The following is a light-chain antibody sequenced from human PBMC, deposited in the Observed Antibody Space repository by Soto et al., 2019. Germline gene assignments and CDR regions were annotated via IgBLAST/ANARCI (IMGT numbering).Light chain of an antibody. CDR3: QQYGSSLP. CDR1: QSVSSSY. Sequence: EIVLTQSPGTLSLSPGERATLSCRASQSVSSSYLAWYQQKPGQAPRLLIYGASSRATGIPDRFSGSGSGTDFTLTFSRLEPEDFAVYYCQQYGSSLPFGGGTKVEIK. J-gene: IGKJ4*01. CDR2: GAS. V-gene: IGKV3-20*01.